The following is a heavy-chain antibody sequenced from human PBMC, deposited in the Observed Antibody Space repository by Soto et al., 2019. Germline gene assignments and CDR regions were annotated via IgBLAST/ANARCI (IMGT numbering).Heavy chain of an antibody. J-gene: IGHJ5*02. V-gene: IGHV3-30*03. Sequence: GGSLRLSCAASGFTFSSYGMHWVRQAPGKGLEWVAVISYDGSNKYYADSVKGRFTISRDNSKNTLYLQMNSLRAEDTAVYYCARGLTSRITMIVGNWFDPWGQGTLVTVSS. CDR2: ISYDGSNK. CDR3: ARGLTSRITMIVGNWFDP. CDR1: GFTFSSYG. D-gene: IGHD3-22*01.